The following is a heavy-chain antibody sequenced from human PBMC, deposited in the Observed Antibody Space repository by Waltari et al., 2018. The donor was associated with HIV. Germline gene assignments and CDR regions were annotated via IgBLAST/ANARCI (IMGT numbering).Heavy chain of an antibody. V-gene: IGHV4-39*01. CDR2: IYYSGST. CDR1: Y. Sequence: YMGWIRQPPGKGLEWIGSIYYSGSTYYNPSLKSRVTISVDTSKNQFSLKLSSVTAADTAVYYCARIPNENWFDPWGQGTLVTVSS. J-gene: IGHJ5*02. CDR3: ARIPNENWFDP. D-gene: IGHD1-1*01.